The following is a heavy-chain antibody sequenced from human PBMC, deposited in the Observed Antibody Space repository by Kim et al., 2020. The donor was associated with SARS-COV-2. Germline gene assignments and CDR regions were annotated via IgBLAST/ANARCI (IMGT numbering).Heavy chain of an antibody. V-gene: IGHV1-69*13. CDR1: GGTFSSYA. D-gene: IGHD1-26*01. Sequence: SVKVSCKASGGTFSSYAISWVRQAPGQGLEWMGGIIPILGTANYAQKFQGRVTITADESTSTAYMELSSLRSEDTAVYYCASSGSYYENFDYWGQGTLVTVSS. CDR3: ASSGSYYENFDY. J-gene: IGHJ4*02. CDR2: IIPILGTA.